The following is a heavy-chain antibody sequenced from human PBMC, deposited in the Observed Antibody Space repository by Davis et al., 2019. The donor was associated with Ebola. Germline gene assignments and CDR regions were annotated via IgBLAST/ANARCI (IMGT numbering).Heavy chain of an antibody. D-gene: IGHD3-22*01. J-gene: IGHJ6*04. Sequence: GESLKISCAASGFTFSSYAMSWVRQAPGKGLEWVSYISSSSSTIYYADSVKGRFTISRDNAKNSLYLQMNSLRDEDTAVYYCAREGWKYYYDSSGYHTYYGMDVWGKGTTVTVSS. CDR3: AREGWKYYYDSSGYHTYYGMDV. V-gene: IGHV3-48*02. CDR2: ISSSSSTI. CDR1: GFTFSSYA.